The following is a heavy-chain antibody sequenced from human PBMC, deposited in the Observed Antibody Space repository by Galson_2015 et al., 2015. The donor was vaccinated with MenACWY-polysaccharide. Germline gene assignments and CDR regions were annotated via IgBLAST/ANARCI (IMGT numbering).Heavy chain of an antibody. D-gene: IGHD3-10*01. CDR3: VFPYDSGNHLNVQ. Sequence: ETLSLTCAVFGEPLSGYYWSWIRQPPGKGLEWIGEINRSGSTNYNASLKSRVTMSVDTSKYQFSLQLTSVTAADTAVYYCVFPYDSGNHLNVQWGQGTLVTVSS. J-gene: IGHJ4*02. CDR1: GEPLSGYY. V-gene: IGHV4-34*01. CDR2: INRSGST.